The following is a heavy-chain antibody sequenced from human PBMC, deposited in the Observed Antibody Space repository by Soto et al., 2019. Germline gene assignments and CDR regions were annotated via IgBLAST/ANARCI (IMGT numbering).Heavy chain of an antibody. J-gene: IGHJ6*02. Sequence: QVQLVESGGGVVQPGRSLRLSCAASGFTFSSYGMHWVRQAPGKGLEWVAVISYDGSNKYYADSVKGRFTLSRDNSKNTMYMQMNSLRGEDTAVYYCAKDLQMATINYHYYGMDGWGQGTTVTVPS. CDR1: GFTFSSYG. V-gene: IGHV3-30*18. CDR2: ISYDGSNK. CDR3: AKDLQMATINYHYYGMDG.